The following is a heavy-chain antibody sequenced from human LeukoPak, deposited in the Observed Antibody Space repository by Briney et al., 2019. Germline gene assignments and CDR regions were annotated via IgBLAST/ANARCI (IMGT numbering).Heavy chain of an antibody. CDR3: ARDRFLGIDYYYGMDV. Sequence: GGSLRLSCAASGFTVSSNYMSWVRQAPWKGLEWVSVIYSGGSTYYADSVKGRFTISRDNSKNTLYLQMNSLRAEDTAVYYCARDRFLGIDYYYGMDVWGQGTTVTVSS. J-gene: IGHJ6*02. CDR2: IYSGGST. CDR1: GFTVSSNY. V-gene: IGHV3-53*01. D-gene: IGHD7-27*01.